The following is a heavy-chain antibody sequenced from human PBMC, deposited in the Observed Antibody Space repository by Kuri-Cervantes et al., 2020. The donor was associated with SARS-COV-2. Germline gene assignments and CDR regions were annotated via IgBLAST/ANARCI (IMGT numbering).Heavy chain of an antibody. Sequence: ASVKVSCKASGYTFTSNFMHWVRQATGQGLEWMGVIDPIYGSTTSAQKFQGRVTMTRDTSISTAYMELSRLRSDDTAVYYCAREGVGAHKGYYMDVWGKGTTVTVSS. D-gene: IGHD1-26*01. J-gene: IGHJ6*03. CDR1: GYTFTSNF. CDR3: AREGVGAHKGYYMDV. V-gene: IGHV1-2*02. CDR2: IDPIYGST.